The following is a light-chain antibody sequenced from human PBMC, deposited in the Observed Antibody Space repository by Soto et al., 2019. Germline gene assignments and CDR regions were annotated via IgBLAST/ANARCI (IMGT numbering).Light chain of an antibody. CDR1: QSVSSK. CDR2: GAS. V-gene: IGKV3-15*01. J-gene: IGKJ4*01. Sequence: EIVMTQSPATLSVSPGERATLSCRASQSVSSKLAWYQQKPGQAPRLLIYGASTRATGIPARFSGSGSGTDFILTIISLQSEDFAVYYCQQYNNWALTFGGGTKLEI. CDR3: QQYNNWALT.